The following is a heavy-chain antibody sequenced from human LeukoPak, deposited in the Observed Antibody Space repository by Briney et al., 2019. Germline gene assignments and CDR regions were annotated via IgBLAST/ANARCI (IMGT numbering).Heavy chain of an antibody. J-gene: IGHJ4*02. CDR2: IYHSGRT. CDR3: ARDRQGYFDY. Sequence: SETLSLTCTVSGYSISSGYYWGWIRQPPGKGLEWIGSIYHSGRTFYNPSLKSRVTISVDKSKNQFSLKLSSVTAADTAVYYCARDRQGYFDYWGQGTLVTVSS. V-gene: IGHV4-38-2*02. CDR1: GYSISSGYY.